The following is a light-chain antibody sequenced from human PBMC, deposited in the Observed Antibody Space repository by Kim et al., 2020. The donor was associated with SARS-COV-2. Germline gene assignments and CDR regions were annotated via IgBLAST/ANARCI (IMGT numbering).Light chain of an antibody. Sequence: SSELTQDPAVSVALGQTVRITCQGDSLRRYYTTWYQQKPGQAPVLVIYGKNNRPSGIPDRFSGSSSGNTASLIITGAQAEDEADYYCNSRDNSGNHYVFGTGTKVTVL. CDR3: NSRDNSGNHYV. V-gene: IGLV3-19*01. J-gene: IGLJ1*01. CDR2: GKN. CDR1: SLRRYY.